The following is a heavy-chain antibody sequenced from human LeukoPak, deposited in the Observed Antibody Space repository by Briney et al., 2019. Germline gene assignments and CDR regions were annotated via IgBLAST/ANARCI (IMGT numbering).Heavy chain of an antibody. V-gene: IGHV1-69*05. J-gene: IGHJ5*02. CDR1: GGTFNNSA. CDR3: ARDVHGDYGSGWFDP. D-gene: IGHD4-17*01. Sequence: GSSVKVSCKTSGGTFNNSAISWVRQAPGQGLEWLGGIMPLFETAGYAQKFQGRVTITKDESTRTVYLELTSLTSDDTAVYYCARDVHGDYGSGWFDPWGQGTLVSVSS. CDR2: IMPLFETA.